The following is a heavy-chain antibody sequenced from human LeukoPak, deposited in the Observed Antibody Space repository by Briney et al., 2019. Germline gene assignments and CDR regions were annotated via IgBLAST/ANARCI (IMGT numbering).Heavy chain of an antibody. CDR3: TRGSSGRPFDY. CDR1: GFTFSNAW. V-gene: IGHV3-49*04. D-gene: IGHD6-19*01. CDR2: IRSKAYGGTT. Sequence: GGPLRLSCVTSGFTFSNAWMSWVRQAPGKGLEWVGFIRSKAYGGTTEYAASVKGRFTISRDDSKSIAYLQMNSLKTEDTAVYYCTRGSSGRPFDYWGQGTLVTVSS. J-gene: IGHJ4*02.